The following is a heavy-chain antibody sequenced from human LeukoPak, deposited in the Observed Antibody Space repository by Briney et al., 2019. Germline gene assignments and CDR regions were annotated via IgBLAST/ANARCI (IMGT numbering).Heavy chain of an antibody. J-gene: IGHJ6*02. CDR3: ARGGFFDILTGYYQTQYYYPMDV. CDR1: GFTFSSYW. V-gene: IGHV3-74*01. CDR2: INSDGSST. D-gene: IGHD3-9*01. Sequence: GGSLRLSCAASGFTFSSYWMHWVRQAPGMGLVWVSRINSDGSSTSYADSVKGRFTISRDNAKNTLYLQMNSLRAEDTAVYYCARGGFFDILTGYYQTQYYYPMDVWGRGTTVTVSS.